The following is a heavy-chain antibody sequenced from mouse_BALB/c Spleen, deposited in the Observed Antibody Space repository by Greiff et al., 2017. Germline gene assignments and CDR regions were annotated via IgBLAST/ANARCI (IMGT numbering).Heavy chain of an antibody. CDR3: ARETGNWFAY. CDR1: GFTFSSYG. V-gene: IGHV5-6*01. D-gene: IGHD4-1*01. CDR2: ISSGGSYT. Sequence: EVNLVESGGDLVKPGGSLKLSCAASGFTFSSYGMSWVRQTPDKRLEWVATISSGGSYTYYPDSVKGRITISRDNAKNTLYLQMSSLKSEDTAMYYCARETGNWFAYWGQGTLVTVSA. J-gene: IGHJ3*01.